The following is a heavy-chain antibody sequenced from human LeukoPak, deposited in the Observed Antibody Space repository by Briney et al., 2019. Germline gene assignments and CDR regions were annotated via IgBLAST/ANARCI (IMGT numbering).Heavy chain of an antibody. CDR1: GFTFSSYS. V-gene: IGHV3-21*01. J-gene: IGHJ4*02. CDR2: ISSSSSYI. CDR3: ARGSAYSH. Sequence: PGGSLRLSCAASGFTFSSYSMNWVRQAPGKGLEWVSSISSSSSYIYYAESMKGRFTISRDNAKNSLYLQMNSLRAEDTAVYYCARGSAYSHWGQGTLVTVSS. D-gene: IGHD3-22*01.